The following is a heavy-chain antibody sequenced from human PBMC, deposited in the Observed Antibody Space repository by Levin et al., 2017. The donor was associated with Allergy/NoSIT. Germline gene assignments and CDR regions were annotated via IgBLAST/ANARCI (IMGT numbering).Heavy chain of an antibody. D-gene: IGHD6-19*01. Sequence: GGSLRLSCAASGFTLRTYAMHWFRQAPGKGLEWVAVVTYDGRNTYYADSVKGRFTISRDTFKNALYLQMNSLRAEDTAVYYCAKEYWSTAVAGVDYWGQGTLVTVSS. CDR2: VTYDGRNT. CDR1: GFTLRTYA. V-gene: IGHV3-30*04. CDR3: AKEYWSTAVAGVDY. J-gene: IGHJ4*02.